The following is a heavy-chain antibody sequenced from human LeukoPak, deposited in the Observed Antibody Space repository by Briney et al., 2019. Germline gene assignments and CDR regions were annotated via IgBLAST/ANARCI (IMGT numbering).Heavy chain of an antibody. CDR3: AKGKGMVYNNYCFDC. CDR1: GFTFSSFF. CDR2: VTGNTATT. V-gene: IGHV3-23*01. D-gene: IGHD4-11*01. J-gene: IGHJ4*02. Sequence: GGSLRLSRAASGFTFSSFFMTRVRQAPGKGLEWVSGVTGNTATTSYADSVKGRFTISRDNSKNTLYLQMNSLRAEDTAVYYCAKGKGMVYNNYCFDCWGQGSLVTVSS.